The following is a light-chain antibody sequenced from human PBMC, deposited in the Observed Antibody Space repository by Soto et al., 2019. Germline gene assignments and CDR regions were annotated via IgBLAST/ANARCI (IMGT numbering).Light chain of an antibody. CDR1: QSISSY. CDR3: QQYGSSPRK. J-gene: IGKJ1*01. CDR2: AAS. V-gene: IGKV1-39*01. Sequence: DIQMTQSPSSLSASVGDRVTITCRASQSISSYLNWYQQKPGKAPKLLIYAASSLQSGVPSRFSGSGYGNELNITTRRMETEDFAVYYCQQYGSSPRKFGKGTKVDIK.